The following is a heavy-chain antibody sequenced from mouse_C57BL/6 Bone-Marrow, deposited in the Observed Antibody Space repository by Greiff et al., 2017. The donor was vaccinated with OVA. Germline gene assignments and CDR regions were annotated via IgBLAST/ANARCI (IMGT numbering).Heavy chain of an antibody. CDR2: IYPGNSDT. J-gene: IGHJ3*01. CDR3: TSSWDGFAY. CDR1: GYTFTSYW. D-gene: IGHD4-1*01. V-gene: IGHV1-5*01. Sequence: EVQLQQSGTVLARPGASVKMSCKTSGYTFTSYWMHWVKQRPGQGLEWIGAIYPGNSDTSYNQKFKGKAKLTAVTSASTAYMELSSLTNEDSAGYYCTSSWDGFAYWGQGTLVTVSA.